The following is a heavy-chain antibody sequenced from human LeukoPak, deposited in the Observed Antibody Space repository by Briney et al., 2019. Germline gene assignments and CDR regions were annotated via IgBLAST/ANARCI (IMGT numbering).Heavy chain of an antibody. Sequence: GGSLRLSCAASGFTFSDYYMSWIRQAPGKGLEWVSYISSSGSTIYYADSVKGRFTISRDNAKNPLYLQMNSLRAEDTAVYYCARDYSGQAYYYYGMDVWGQGTTVTVSS. V-gene: IGHV3-11*01. CDR3: ARDYSGQAYYYYGMDV. J-gene: IGHJ6*02. CDR2: ISSSGSTI. D-gene: IGHD1-26*01. CDR1: GFTFSDYY.